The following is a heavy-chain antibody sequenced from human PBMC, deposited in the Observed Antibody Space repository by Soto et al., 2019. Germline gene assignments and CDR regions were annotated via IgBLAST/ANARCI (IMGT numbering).Heavy chain of an antibody. D-gene: IGHD3-9*01. V-gene: IGHV1-18*01. Sequence: ASVKVSCTASVYTFTSYGISWVRQAPGQGLEWMGWISAYNGNTNYAQKLQGRVTMTTDTSTSTAYMELRSLRSDDTAVYYCARNPNYDILTGYSAYNWFDPWGQGTLVTV. CDR2: ISAYNGNT. CDR1: VYTFTSYG. CDR3: ARNPNYDILTGYSAYNWFDP. J-gene: IGHJ5*02.